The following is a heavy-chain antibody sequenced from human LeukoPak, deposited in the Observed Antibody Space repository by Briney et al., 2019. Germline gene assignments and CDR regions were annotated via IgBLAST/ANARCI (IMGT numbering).Heavy chain of an antibody. J-gene: IGHJ6*02. V-gene: IGHV4-59*01. CDR3: ARLGLFQYSSRPYGMDV. Sequence: SETLSLTCTVSGGSISSYHWSWIRQPPGKGLEWIGYIYYSGGTTYNPSLKSRVTISVATSKNQFSLKLSSVTAADTAVYYCARLGLFQYSSRPYGMDVWGQGTTVTVSS. CDR1: GGSISSYH. CDR2: IYYSGGT. D-gene: IGHD6-13*01.